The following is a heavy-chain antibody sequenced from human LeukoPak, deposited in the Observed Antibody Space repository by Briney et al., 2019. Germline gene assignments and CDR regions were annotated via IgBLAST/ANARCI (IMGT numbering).Heavy chain of an antibody. CDR1: GGSFSGYY. CDR3: AREVAVAGTGYFDY. CDR2: INHSGST. J-gene: IGHJ4*02. Sequence: PSETLSLTCAVYGGSFSGYYWSWIRQPPGKGLEWIGEINHSGSTNYNPSLKSRVTISVDTSKNQFSLKLSSVTAADTAVYYCAREVAVAGTGYFDYWGQGTLVTVSS. V-gene: IGHV4-34*01. D-gene: IGHD6-19*01.